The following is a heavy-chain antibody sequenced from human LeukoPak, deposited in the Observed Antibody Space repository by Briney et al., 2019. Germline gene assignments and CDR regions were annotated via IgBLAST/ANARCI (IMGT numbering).Heavy chain of an antibody. CDR3: ARGPVAEGYFDY. D-gene: IGHD6-19*01. CDR2: INHSGST. CDR1: GGSFSGYY. V-gene: IGHV4-34*01. J-gene: IGHJ4*02. Sequence: PSETLSLTCAVYGGSFSGYYWSWIRQPPGKGLEWIGEINHSGSTNYNPSLKSRVTISVDTSKNQFSLKLSSVTAADTAVYYCARGPVAEGYFDYWGQGTLVTVSS.